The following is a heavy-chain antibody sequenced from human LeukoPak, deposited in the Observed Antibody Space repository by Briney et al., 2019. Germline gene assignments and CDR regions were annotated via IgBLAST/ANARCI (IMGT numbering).Heavy chain of an antibody. J-gene: IGHJ3*02. CDR3: ARSSIVVVIGAFDI. CDR2: IYHSGST. CDR1: GYSISSGYY. Sequence: PSETLSLTCAVSGYSISSGYYWGWIRQPPGKGLEWIGGIYHSGSTYYNPSLKSRVTISVDTSKNQFSLKLSSVTAADTAVYYCARSSIVVVIGAFDIWGQGTMVTVSS. D-gene: IGHD2-21*01. V-gene: IGHV4-38-2*01.